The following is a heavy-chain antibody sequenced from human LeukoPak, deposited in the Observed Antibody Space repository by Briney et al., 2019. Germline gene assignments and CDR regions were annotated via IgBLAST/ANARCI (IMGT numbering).Heavy chain of an antibody. CDR2: ISSSSSTI. CDR3: AREGVVPAAISYLAGYYYYGMDV. J-gene: IGHJ6*02. Sequence: PGGSLRLSCAASGFTFSSYSMNWVRQAPGKGLEWVSYISSSSSTIYYADSVKGRFTISRDNAKNSLYLQMNSLRDEDTAVYYCAREGVVPAAISYLAGYYYYGMDVWGQGTTVTVSS. V-gene: IGHV3-48*02. CDR1: GFTFSSYS. D-gene: IGHD2-2*01.